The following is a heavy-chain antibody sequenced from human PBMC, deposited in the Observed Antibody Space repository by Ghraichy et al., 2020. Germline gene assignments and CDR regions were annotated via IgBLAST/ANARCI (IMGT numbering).Heavy chain of an antibody. CDR1: GFTFDNHA. J-gene: IGHJ6*02. V-gene: IGHV3-43*02. D-gene: IGHD2-15*01. CDR2: ISGDGVNT. CDR3: AKGSFCTGGSCYAETGEYYGVDV. Sequence: GDSLNISCEVSGFTFDNHAMHWVRQVPGKGLEWVSLISGDGVNTYYGDSVKGRFTISRDNNKNSLFLQMNRLTTEDTALYYCAKGSFCTGGSCYAETGEYYGVDVWGQGTTVTVSS.